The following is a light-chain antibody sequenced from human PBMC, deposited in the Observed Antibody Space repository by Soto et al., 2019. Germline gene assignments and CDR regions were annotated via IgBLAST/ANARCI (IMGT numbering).Light chain of an antibody. CDR3: LQYNSFSRGT. CDR1: QSINNW. J-gene: IGKJ1*01. V-gene: IGKV1-5*03. CDR2: TAS. Sequence: DIQMTQSPSSLSASVGDRVTITCRASQSINNWLAWYQQKPGKAPNLLIYTASTLESGVPSRFSGSGSGTEFALTITNLHPEDFATYYCLQYNSFSRGTFGQGTKVEIK.